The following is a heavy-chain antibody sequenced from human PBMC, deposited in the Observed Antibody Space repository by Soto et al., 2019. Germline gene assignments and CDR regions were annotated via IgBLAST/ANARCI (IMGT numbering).Heavy chain of an antibody. CDR3: AKAARPPFGVVIIPSDYYYMDV. CDR1: GFTFSSYA. D-gene: IGHD3-3*01. J-gene: IGHJ6*03. Sequence: GGSLRLSCAASGFTFSSYAMSWVRQAPGKGLEWVSAISGSGGSTYYADSVKGRFTISRDKSKNTLYLQMNSLRAEDTAVYYCAKAARPPFGVVIIPSDYYYMDVWGKGTTVTVSS. CDR2: ISGSGGST. V-gene: IGHV3-23*01.